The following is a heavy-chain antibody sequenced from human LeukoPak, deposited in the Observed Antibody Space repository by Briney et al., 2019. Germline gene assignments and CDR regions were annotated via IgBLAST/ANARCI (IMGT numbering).Heavy chain of an antibody. CDR1: GGTFSIYA. D-gene: IGHD1-26*01. J-gene: IGHJ6*02. CDR3: ARGLVGATGYYGMDV. CDR2: ILPIFGTA. V-gene: IGHV1-69*01. Sequence: ASVTVSFKASGGTFSIYAISWVRPAPGQGLEWMGGILPIFGTANYAQKFQGRVTITADESTSTAYMELSSLRSEDTAVYYCARGLVGATGYYGMDVWGQGTTVTVSS.